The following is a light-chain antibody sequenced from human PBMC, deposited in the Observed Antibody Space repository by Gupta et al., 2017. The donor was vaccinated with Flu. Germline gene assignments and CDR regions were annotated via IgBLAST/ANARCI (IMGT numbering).Light chain of an antibody. CDR2: GAS. Sequence: EIVLTKSPGTLPLSPGERATLSCRASQSVSSSYLAWYQQKPGQAPRLLIYGASSRATGIPVRFSGSGSGTYFSLTISRLEPEDFAVYYCQQYGSSPPVTFGQGTKREIK. CDR1: QSVSSSY. V-gene: IGKV3-20*01. CDR3: QQYGSSPPVT. J-gene: IGKJ2*01.